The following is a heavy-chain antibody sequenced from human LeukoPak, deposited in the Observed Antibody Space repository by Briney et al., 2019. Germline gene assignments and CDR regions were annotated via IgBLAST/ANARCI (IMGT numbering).Heavy chain of an antibody. J-gene: IGHJ6*02. V-gene: IGHV3-23*01. Sequence: GGSLRLSCAASGFTFRIYAMSWVRQAPGKGLEWVSGISGSDASTFYADSVMGRFTISRDNSKNTLYLQMNSLRAEDTAVYYCAKRLIYSSGGDYYYYYGMDVWGQGTTVTVSS. CDR3: AKRLIYSSGGDYYYYYGMDV. CDR2: ISGSDAST. CDR1: GFTFRIYA. D-gene: IGHD6-19*01.